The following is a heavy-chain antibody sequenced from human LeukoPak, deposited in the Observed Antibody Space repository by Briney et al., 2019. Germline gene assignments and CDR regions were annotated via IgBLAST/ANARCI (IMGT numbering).Heavy chain of an antibody. J-gene: IGHJ4*02. Sequence: WESLKISCKGSGYSFTSYWIGWVRQMPGKGLEWMGVIYPGDSDTRYSPSFQGQVTISADKTISTAYLQWSSLKASDTAMYYCARRDYVPIFDYWGQGTLVTVSS. D-gene: IGHD4-17*01. CDR1: GYSFTSYW. V-gene: IGHV5-51*01. CDR2: IYPGDSDT. CDR3: ARRDYVPIFDY.